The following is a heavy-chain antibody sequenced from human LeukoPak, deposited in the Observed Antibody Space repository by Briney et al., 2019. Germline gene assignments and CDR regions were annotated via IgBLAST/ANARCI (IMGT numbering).Heavy chain of an antibody. J-gene: IGHJ6*03. CDR2: IYTSGST. V-gene: IGHV4-61*02. CDR1: GGSISSGSYY. CDR3: ARAVLRFLEWTRDDNMDV. D-gene: IGHD3-3*01. Sequence: PSQTLSLTCTVSGGSISSGSYYWSWIRQPAGKGLEWIGRIYTSGSTNYSPSLKSRVTISIDTSKNQFSLKLSSVTAADTAVYYCARAVLRFLEWTRDDNMDVWGKGTTVTVSS.